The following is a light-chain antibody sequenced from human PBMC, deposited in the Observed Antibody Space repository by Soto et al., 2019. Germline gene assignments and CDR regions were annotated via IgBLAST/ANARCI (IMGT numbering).Light chain of an antibody. CDR3: ATRDDSLNGWV. CDR1: SSYIGSKT. J-gene: IGLJ3*02. Sequence: QSVLTQPPSASGTPGQRVTISCSGSSSYIGSKTVYWYQQLPGTAPKLLIYSSNLRPSGVPDRFSGSKSGTSASLAISGLQSEDEADYYCATRDDSLNGWVFGGGTKLTVL. CDR2: SSN. V-gene: IGLV1-44*01.